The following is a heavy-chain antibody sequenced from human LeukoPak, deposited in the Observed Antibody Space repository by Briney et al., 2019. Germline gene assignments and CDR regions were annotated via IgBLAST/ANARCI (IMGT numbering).Heavy chain of an antibody. V-gene: IGHV1-8*01. J-gene: IGHJ5*02. Sequence: ASVKVSCKASGYTFTSYDINWVRQATGQWLEWMGWMNPNSGNTGYAQKFQGRVTMTRNTSISTAYMELSRLRSDDTAVYYCARDRIAARPLDPWGQGTLVTVSS. CDR3: ARDRIAARPLDP. CDR2: MNPNSGNT. CDR1: GYTFTSYD. D-gene: IGHD6-6*01.